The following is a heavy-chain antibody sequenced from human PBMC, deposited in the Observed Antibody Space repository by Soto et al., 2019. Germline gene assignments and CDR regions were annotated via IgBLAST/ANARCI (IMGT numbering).Heavy chain of an antibody. CDR3: AKDVSWGQSDY. J-gene: IGHJ4*02. Sequence: EVQLVEFGGGLVQPGGSLRLSCAASGFSFSSYWMHWFRQAPGKGPVWVSQINLDGTTTNYADSVKGRFTISRDNAENTLYLHMNSLRAEDTAVYYCAKDVSWGQSDYWGQGTLVTVSS. D-gene: IGHD3-16*01. CDR2: INLDGTTT. CDR1: GFSFSSYW. V-gene: IGHV3-74*01.